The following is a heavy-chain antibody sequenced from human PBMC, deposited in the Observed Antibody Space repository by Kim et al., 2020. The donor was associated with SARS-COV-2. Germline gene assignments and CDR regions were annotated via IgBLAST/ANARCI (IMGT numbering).Heavy chain of an antibody. J-gene: IGHJ4*02. CDR3: ARSITIFGVVITFYY. V-gene: IGHV4-4*02. Sequence: PSLKSRVTISVDKSKNQFSLKLSSVTAADTAVYYCARSITIFGVVITFYYWGQGTLVTVSS. D-gene: IGHD3-3*01.